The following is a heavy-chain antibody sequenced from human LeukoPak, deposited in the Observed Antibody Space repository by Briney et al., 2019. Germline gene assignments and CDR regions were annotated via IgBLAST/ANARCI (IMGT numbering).Heavy chain of an antibody. CDR3: ARMDDYVWGSYRHFDY. Sequence: ASVKVSCKASGYTFTSYDINWVRQATGQGLECMGWMNPNSGNTGYAQKFQGRVTMTRNTSISTAYMELSSLRSEDTAVYYCARMDDYVWGSYRHFDYWGQGTLVTVSS. D-gene: IGHD3-16*02. CDR1: GYTFTSYD. V-gene: IGHV1-8*01. J-gene: IGHJ4*02. CDR2: MNPNSGNT.